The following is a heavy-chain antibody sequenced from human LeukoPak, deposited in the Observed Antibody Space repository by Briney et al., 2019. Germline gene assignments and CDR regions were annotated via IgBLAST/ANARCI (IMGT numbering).Heavy chain of an antibody. CDR1: GITFSSFG. CDR3: AKAGNAGRSLSPYGMDV. CDR2: TSFDGGNK. V-gene: IGHV3-30*18. Sequence: GGSLRLSCAASGITFSSFGMHWVRQAPGKGLEWVAVTSFDGGNKHYADSVKGRFTISRDNSKNTLFLQMNSLRAEDSAVYYCAKAGNAGRSLSPYGMDVWGQGTTVSVSS. D-gene: IGHD3-3*01. J-gene: IGHJ6*02.